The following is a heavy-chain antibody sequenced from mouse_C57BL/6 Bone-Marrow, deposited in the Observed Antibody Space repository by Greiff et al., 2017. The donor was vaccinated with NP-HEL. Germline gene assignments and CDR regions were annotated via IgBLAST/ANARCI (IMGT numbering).Heavy chain of an antibody. J-gene: IGHJ2*01. V-gene: IGHV1-81*01. CDR1: GYTFTSYG. CDR2: IYPRSGNT. D-gene: IGHD1-1*01. CDR3: ARGIYYYGSRSY. Sequence: QVTLKVSGAELARPGASVKLSCKASGYTFTSYGISWVKQRTGQGLEWIGEIYPRSGNTYYNEKFKGKATLTADKSSSTAYMELRSLTSEDSAVYFCARGIYYYGSRSYWGQGTTLTVSS.